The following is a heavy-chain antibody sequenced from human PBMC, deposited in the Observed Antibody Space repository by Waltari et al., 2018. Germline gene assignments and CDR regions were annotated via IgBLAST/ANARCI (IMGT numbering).Heavy chain of an antibody. CDR3: ARGLAAAGFDY. J-gene: IGHJ4*02. Sequence: QVQLQESGPGLVKPSETLSLTCTVSGGSISSYYWSWIRQPAGKGLEWIGRIYSSANINYNPSLNSRATMSVDTSKNQLSLKLSSVTAADTAVYYCARGLAAAGFDYWGQGTLVTVSS. CDR2: IYSSANI. V-gene: IGHV4-4*07. CDR1: GGSISSYY. D-gene: IGHD6-13*01.